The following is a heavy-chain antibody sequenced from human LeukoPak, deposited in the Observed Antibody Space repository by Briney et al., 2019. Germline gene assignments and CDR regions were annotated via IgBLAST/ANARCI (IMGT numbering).Heavy chain of an antibody. Sequence: GGSLRLSCAASGFTFSSYSMNWVRQAPGKGLEWGSSISSSSSYIYYADSVKGRFTISRDNAKNSLYLQMNSLRAEDTAVYYCAGVATTIDYWGQGTLVIVSS. V-gene: IGHV3-21*01. CDR3: AGVATTIDY. D-gene: IGHD5-12*01. CDR1: GFTFSSYS. J-gene: IGHJ4*02. CDR2: ISSSSSYI.